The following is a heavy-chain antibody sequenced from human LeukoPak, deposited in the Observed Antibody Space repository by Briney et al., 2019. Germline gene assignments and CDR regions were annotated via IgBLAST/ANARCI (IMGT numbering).Heavy chain of an antibody. D-gene: IGHD2-2*01. Sequence: GGSLRLSCAASGFTFSSYAMSWVRQAPGKGLEWVSPTSGSGGSTYYADSVKGRFTISRDNSKNTLYLQMNSLRAEDTAVYYCAKTFGSTLTNIVVVPAAMNWFDPWGQGTLVTVSS. V-gene: IGHV3-23*01. CDR2: TSGSGGST. CDR1: GFTFSSYA. CDR3: AKTFGSTLTNIVVVPAAMNWFDP. J-gene: IGHJ5*02.